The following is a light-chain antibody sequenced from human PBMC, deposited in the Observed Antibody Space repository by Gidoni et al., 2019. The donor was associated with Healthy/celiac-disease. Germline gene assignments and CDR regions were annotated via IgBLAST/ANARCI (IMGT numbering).Light chain of an antibody. CDR2: DAS. Sequence: EIVLTQSPATLSLSPGERSTLSCRASQIVSSYLAWYQQKPGQSPRLLIYDASNRATVIPARFICSWSGTDFTLTISSLEPEDFSVYYCQQRSNWPSLTFGGGTKVEIK. CDR3: QQRSNWPSLT. J-gene: IGKJ4*01. V-gene: IGKV3-11*01. CDR1: QIVSSY.